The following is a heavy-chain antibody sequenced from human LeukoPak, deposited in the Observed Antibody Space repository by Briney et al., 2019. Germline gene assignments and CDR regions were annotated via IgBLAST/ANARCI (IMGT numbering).Heavy chain of an antibody. V-gene: IGHV4-34*01. J-gene: IGHJ4*02. D-gene: IGHD4-17*01. Sequence: SETLSLTCAVYGGSFSGYYWSWIRQPPGKGLEWIGEINHSGSTNYNPSPKSRVTISVDTSKNQFSLKLNSVTAADTAVYYCARIYGDYEDFYYFDYWGQGTLVTVSS. CDR2: INHSGST. CDR1: GGSFSGYY. CDR3: ARIYGDYEDFYYFDY.